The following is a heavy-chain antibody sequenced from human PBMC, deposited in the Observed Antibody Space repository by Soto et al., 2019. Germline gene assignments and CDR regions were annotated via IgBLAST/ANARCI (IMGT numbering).Heavy chain of an antibody. J-gene: IGHJ3*02. V-gene: IGHV3-9*01. CDR2: ISWNSGTI. Sequence: ESGGGLVQPGRSLRLSCAASGFTFDDYAMHWVRQAPGKGLEWVSVISWNSGTIGYADSVKGRFTISRDNAKNSLYLQMNSLRAEDTALYYCAKWDDYGDRKEAFDIWGQGTMVTVSS. CDR3: AKWDDYGDRKEAFDI. D-gene: IGHD4-17*01. CDR1: GFTFDDYA.